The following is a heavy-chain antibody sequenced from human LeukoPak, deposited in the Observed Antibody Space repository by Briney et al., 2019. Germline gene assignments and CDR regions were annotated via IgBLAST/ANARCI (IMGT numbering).Heavy chain of an antibody. D-gene: IGHD1-26*01. CDR1: GYTFTTYG. Sequence: GASVKVSCKASGYTFTTYGINWVRQAPGQGLEWMGWISAYNGNTNYAQRFQGRVTMTTDTSTSTAYMELRSLRSDDTAVYSCARDMSGSYSTRFDPWGQGTLVTVSS. V-gene: IGHV1-18*01. CDR3: ARDMSGSYSTRFDP. J-gene: IGHJ5*02. CDR2: ISAYNGNT.